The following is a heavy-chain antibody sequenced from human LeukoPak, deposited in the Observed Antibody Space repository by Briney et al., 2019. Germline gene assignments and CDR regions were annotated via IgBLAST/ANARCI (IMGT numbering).Heavy chain of an antibody. CDR1: GYTFNSYD. Sequence: GASVKVSCKASGYTFNSYDISWVRQAPGQGLEWMAWISTYNGNTNYALKVQGRATMTTDTSTSTAYVELRSLRSDDTAVYYCARVLRYDFWSAYYFDYWGQGTLVTASS. D-gene: IGHD3-3*01. CDR2: ISTYNGNT. CDR3: ARVLRYDFWSAYYFDY. V-gene: IGHV1-18*01. J-gene: IGHJ4*02.